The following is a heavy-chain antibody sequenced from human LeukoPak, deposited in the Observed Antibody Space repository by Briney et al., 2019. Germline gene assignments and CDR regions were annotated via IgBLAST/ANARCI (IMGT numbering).Heavy chain of an antibody. CDR3: AKASTVTTYYFDY. CDR2: ISGSGGST. V-gene: IGHV3-23*01. D-gene: IGHD4-17*01. J-gene: IGHJ4*02. CDR1: GFTFDDYG. Sequence: HPGGSLRLSCAASGFTFDDYGMSWVRQAPGKGLEWVSAISGSGGSTYYADSVKGRFTISRDNSKNTLYLQMNSLRAEDTAVYYCAKASTVTTYYFDYWGQGTLVTVSS.